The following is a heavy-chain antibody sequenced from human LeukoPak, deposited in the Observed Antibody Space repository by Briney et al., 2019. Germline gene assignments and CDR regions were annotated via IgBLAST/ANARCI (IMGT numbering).Heavy chain of an antibody. Sequence: GGSLKLSCAASGFTFSSYSMNWVRQAPGKGLEWVSYISSSGGTIYDADSVRGRFTISRDNAKNSLYLQMNSLRDEDTAVYYCARERGYNYGYSDYWGQGTLVTVSS. V-gene: IGHV3-48*02. CDR1: GFTFSSYS. J-gene: IGHJ4*02. D-gene: IGHD5-18*01. CDR2: ISSSGGTI. CDR3: ARERGYNYGYSDY.